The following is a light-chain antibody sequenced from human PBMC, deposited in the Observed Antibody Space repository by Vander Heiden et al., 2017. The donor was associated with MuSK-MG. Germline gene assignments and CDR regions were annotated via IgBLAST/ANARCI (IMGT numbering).Light chain of an antibody. CDR2: TAS. J-gene: IGKJ2*01. V-gene: IGKV1-39*01. Sequence: IQLTQSRSSLPASVGDTVTITCRASHSITTYLNWYQQKPGKAPNLLIYTASSLQSGVPSRFSGGGSGTDFTLTISRLQPEDFATYFCQQCESTPSTFGQGTKLEIK. CDR1: HSITTY. CDR3: QQCESTPST.